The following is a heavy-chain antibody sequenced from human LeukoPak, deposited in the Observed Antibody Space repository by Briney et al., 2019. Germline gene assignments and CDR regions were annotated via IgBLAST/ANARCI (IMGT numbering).Heavy chain of an antibody. J-gene: IGHJ4*02. CDR2: INPSGGST. V-gene: IGHV1-46*01. CDR1: GYSFTSYY. Sequence: GASVKVSCKASGYSFTSYYTHWVRQAPGQGLEWMGIINPSGGSTSYAPKLQGRVTMTRDTSTSTVYMELSSLRSEDTAVYYCARDIYTSGSLGYWGQGTLVTVSS. D-gene: IGHD3-10*01. CDR3: ARDIYTSGSLGY.